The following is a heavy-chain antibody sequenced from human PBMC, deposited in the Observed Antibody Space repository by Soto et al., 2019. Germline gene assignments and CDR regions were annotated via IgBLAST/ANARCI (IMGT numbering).Heavy chain of an antibody. V-gene: IGHV3-30*18. D-gene: IGHD1-26*01. Sequence: QVHLVESGGGVVQPGRSLRLSCAASGFTFSTYGMHWVRQAPGKGLEWVAAISYDGRDKYYGDSVKGRFPISRDNSRNTLYLQMNSLRAEDTAVYYCAKTPWERYYSPYFDYWGQGNLVTVSS. CDR3: AKTPWERYYSPYFDY. CDR2: ISYDGRDK. CDR1: GFTFSTYG. J-gene: IGHJ4*02.